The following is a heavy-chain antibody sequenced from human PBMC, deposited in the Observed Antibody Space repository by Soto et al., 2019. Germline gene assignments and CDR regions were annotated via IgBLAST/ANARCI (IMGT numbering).Heavy chain of an antibody. Sequence: QVQLVQSGAEVKKPGASVKVSCKASGYTFTSYDINWVRQATGQGLEWMGWMNPNSGNTGYAQKVQGRVSMTGNTARSTAYMELSSLRSEDTAVYYCAREMNWKGVDYWGQGTLVTVSS. CDR1: GYTFTSYD. D-gene: IGHD1-1*01. J-gene: IGHJ4*02. V-gene: IGHV1-8*01. CDR3: AREMNWKGVDY. CDR2: MNPNSGNT.